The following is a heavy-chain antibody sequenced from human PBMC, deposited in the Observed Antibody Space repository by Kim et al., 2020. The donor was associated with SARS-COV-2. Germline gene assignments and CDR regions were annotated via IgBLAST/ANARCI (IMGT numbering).Heavy chain of an antibody. D-gene: IGHD5-12*01. CDR2: SSGDGSRT. V-gene: IGHV3-23*01. CDR1: GFPFNNFA. J-gene: IGHJ4*02. Sequence: GGSLRLSCAASGFPFNNFALSWVRQSPGKGLEWLSVSSGDGSRTFYADSVRGRFTVTRDNSRSTLDLQMTSLTVEDTAVYFCAKNRERAAIKPLFFDSWGQGTLVTVSS. CDR3: AKNRERAAIKPLFFDS.